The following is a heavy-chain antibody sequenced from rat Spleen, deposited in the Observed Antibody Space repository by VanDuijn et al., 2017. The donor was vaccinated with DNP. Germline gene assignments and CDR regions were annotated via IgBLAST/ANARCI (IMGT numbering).Heavy chain of an antibody. CDR1: GFTFSYAW. D-gene: IGHD1-10*01. Sequence: EVQLVETGGSLVQPGESLKLTCATSGFTFSYAWMPWVRQSPEKQLEWIAQIKANSNNYATYYAGSVKGRFTVSRDDSKSSVYLQMNSLKEEDTAIYYCIWDYKNHFDHWGPGTMVTVSS. J-gene: IGHJ1*01. CDR3: IWDYKNHFDH. CDR2: IKANSNNYAT. V-gene: IGHV6-8*01.